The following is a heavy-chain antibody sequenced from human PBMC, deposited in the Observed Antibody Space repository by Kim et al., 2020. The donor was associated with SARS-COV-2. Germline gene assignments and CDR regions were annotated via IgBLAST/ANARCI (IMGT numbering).Heavy chain of an antibody. CDR2: ISYDGRTE. V-gene: IGHV3-30*04. J-gene: IGHJ5*02. CDR3: AKQCNASVGASLGS. D-gene: IGHD1-26*01. Sequence: GGSLRLSCAASGFPFSSYPMHWVRQAPDKGLEWVALISYDGRTEYYADSVKGRFTISRDNSRDTLFLQMSSLRPEDTAVYFCAKQCNASVGASLGSWGQGSLVTVSS. CDR1: GFPFSSYP.